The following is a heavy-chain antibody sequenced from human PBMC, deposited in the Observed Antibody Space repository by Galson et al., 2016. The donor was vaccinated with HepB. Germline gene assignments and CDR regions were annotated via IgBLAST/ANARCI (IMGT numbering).Heavy chain of an antibody. D-gene: IGHD2-21*02. V-gene: IGHV4-31*03. J-gene: IGHJ5*02. CDR3: ARTTGDCGGDCSWFDP. CDR1: GGSIRSPNYY. Sequence: TLSLTCTVSGGSIRSPNYYWTWIRQHPGKGLEWIGYIFYRGDTYYNPSLRSRVSISMDTSMNRFSLQLKFVTAADAAVYYCARTTGDCGGDCSWFDPWGQGTLVTVSS. CDR2: IFYRGDT.